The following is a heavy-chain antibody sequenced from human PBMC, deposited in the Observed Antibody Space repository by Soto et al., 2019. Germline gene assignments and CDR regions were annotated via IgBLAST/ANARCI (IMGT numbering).Heavy chain of an antibody. V-gene: IGHV4-30-4*01. D-gene: IGHD3-16*01. J-gene: IGHJ6*02. CDR3: ARVPSPFDYYYAMDV. CDR1: GDSISSGNKY. Sequence: PSETLSLTCTVSGDSISSGNKYWSWIRQPPGKGLDWIGYIFSSGTTYYNPSLKSRLTMSLDASQNQFSLKLNSLTDADTAAYFCARVPSPFDYYYAMDVWGQGTTVNVSS. CDR2: IFSSGTT.